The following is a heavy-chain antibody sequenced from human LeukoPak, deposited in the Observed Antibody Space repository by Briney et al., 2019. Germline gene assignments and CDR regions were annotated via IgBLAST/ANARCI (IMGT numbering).Heavy chain of an antibody. Sequence: GGSLRLSCAAPGFTFSDCAMSWVRQAPGKGLVWVSVISGSGGSTNYADSVKGRFTISRDNSKNTLYLQMNSLRAEDTAVYFCTRRGVTRFYDYWGQGTLVTVSS. CDR2: ISGSGGST. CDR1: GFTFSDCA. J-gene: IGHJ4*02. V-gene: IGHV3-23*01. D-gene: IGHD3-10*01. CDR3: TRRGVTRFYDY.